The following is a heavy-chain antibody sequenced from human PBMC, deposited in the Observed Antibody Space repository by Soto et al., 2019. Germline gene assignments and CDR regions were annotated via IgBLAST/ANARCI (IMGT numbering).Heavy chain of an antibody. CDR1: IGSIDTYY. Sequence: SETLSLTYTVSIGSIDTYYWSWIRQPPGKGLEWIGYISYSGGAKYNPSLKSRVTMSVDTSKNQLFLKLSSVTAADTAVYYCARGGSSDWLVAFDIWGQGTMVTVSS. V-gene: IGHV4-59*01. D-gene: IGHD6-19*01. J-gene: IGHJ3*02. CDR2: ISYSGGA. CDR3: ARGGSSDWLVAFDI.